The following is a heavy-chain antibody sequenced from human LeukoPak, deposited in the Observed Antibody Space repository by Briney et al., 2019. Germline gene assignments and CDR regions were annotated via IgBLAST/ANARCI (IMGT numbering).Heavy chain of an antibody. J-gene: IGHJ6*02. Sequence: SETLSLTCAVYGESFSGYYWSWIRQPPGKGLEWIGEINHSGSTNYNPSLKSRVTISVDTSKNQFSLKLSSVTAADTAAYYCARGMGDSSSWYGYYYYYYGMDVWGQGTTVTVSS. CDR1: GESFSGYY. CDR2: INHSGST. V-gene: IGHV4-34*01. CDR3: ARGMGDSSSWYGYYYYYYGMDV. D-gene: IGHD6-13*01.